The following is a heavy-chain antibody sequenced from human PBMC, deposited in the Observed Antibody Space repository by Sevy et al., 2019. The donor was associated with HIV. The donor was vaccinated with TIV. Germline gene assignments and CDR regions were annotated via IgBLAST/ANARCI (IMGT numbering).Heavy chain of an antibody. CDR1: GFTFSSYG. D-gene: IGHD3-22*01. CDR2: ISYDGSNK. V-gene: IGHV3-30*18. CDR3: AKATGYYYDHTGTVEAFAI. J-gene: IGHJ3*02. Sequence: GGSLRLSCAASGFTFSSYGMHWVRQAPGKGLEWVAVISYDGSNKYYADSVKGRFTISRDNSKNTLYLQMNSLRAEDTAVYYCAKATGYYYDHTGTVEAFAIWGQGTMVTASS.